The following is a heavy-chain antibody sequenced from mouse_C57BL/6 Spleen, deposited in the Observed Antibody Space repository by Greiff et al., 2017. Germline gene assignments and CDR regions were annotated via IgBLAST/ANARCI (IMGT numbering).Heavy chain of an antibody. CDR3: TTGGSSPTDY. CDR2: IDPENGDT. V-gene: IGHV14-4*01. Sequence: VQLQQSGAELVRPGASVKLSCTASGFNIKDDYMHWVKQRPEQGLEWIGWIDPENGDTEYASKFQGKATITADTSSNPAYLQLSSLTSEDTAVYYCTTGGSSPTDYWGQGTTLTVSS. J-gene: IGHJ2*01. CDR1: GFNIKDDY. D-gene: IGHD1-1*01.